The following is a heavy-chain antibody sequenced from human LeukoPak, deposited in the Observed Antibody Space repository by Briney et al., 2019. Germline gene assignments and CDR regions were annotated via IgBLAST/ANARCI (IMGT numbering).Heavy chain of an antibody. J-gene: IGHJ4*02. CDR2: ISSSGSTI. Sequence: PGGSLRLSCAASGFTFSDYNMNWIRQAPGKGLEWISYISSSGSTIHYADSVKGRFTISRDNAKNSLYLQMNSLRAEDTAVYYCARDDDPVGATTDWGQGTLVTVSS. CDR1: GFTFSDYN. V-gene: IGHV3-11*04. CDR3: ARDDDPVGATTD. D-gene: IGHD1-26*01.